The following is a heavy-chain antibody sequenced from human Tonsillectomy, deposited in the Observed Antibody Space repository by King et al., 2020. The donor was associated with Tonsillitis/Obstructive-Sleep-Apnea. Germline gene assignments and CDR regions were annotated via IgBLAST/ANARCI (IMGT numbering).Heavy chain of an antibody. CDR3: ARDRELHLDYYYGMDV. V-gene: IGHV3-33*01. CDR1: GFTFNHHG. CDR2: IWFDGSNK. J-gene: IGHJ6*02. Sequence: VQLVESGGGVVQPGRSLRLSCAASGFTFNHHGMYWVRQAPDRGLEWVAVIWFDGSNKYYADSVKGRFTISRDNSKSTLYLQMNSLRAEDTAVYYCARDRELHLDYYYGMDVWGQGTTVTVSS. D-gene: IGHD2-21*01.